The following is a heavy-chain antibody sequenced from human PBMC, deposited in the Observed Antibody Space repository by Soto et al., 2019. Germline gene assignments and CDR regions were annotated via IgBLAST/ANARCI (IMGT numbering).Heavy chain of an antibody. Sequence: GGSLTLSCASSGFTFSDFGMSWVRQAPGKGLEWVAVISASADATYYAASVKGRFTLARYNSRNILYLQMDSPAVADTAVYYCAKKLTTYAVAPVDYWGQGTQVTVSS. V-gene: IGHV3-23*01. CDR3: AKKLTTYAVAPVDY. CDR2: ISASADAT. D-gene: IGHD3-3*01. CDR1: GFTFSDFG. J-gene: IGHJ4*02.